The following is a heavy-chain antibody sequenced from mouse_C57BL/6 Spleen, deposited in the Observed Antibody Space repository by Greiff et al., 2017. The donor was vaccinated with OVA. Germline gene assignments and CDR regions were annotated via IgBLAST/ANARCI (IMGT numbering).Heavy chain of an antibody. Sequence: VKLQESGPGLVAPSQSLSITCTVSGFSLTSYAISWVRQPPGKGLEWLGVIWTGGGTNYNSARKSRLSISKDNSKSQVFLKMNSLQTDDTARYYCARMDGGYGNYWYFDVWGTGTTVTVSS. J-gene: IGHJ1*03. CDR3: ARMDGGYGNYWYFDV. D-gene: IGHD2-1*01. CDR2: IWTGGGT. V-gene: IGHV2-9-1*01. CDR1: GFSLTSYA.